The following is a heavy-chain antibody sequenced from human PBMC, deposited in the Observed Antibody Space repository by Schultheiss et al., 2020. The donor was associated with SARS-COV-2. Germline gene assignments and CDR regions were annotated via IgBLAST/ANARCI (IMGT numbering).Heavy chain of an antibody. D-gene: IGHD3-22*01. J-gene: IGHJ3*01. CDR1: GFTFSTTA. Sequence: GGSLRLSCAASGFTFSTTAMSWVRQAPGKGLEWVSIISGGTVGSTYYADDVKGRFTISRDNSKNTMHLQMSSLRVEDTALYFCAREGDSSGQCGAYDVWGQGTMVTVSS. V-gene: IGHV3-23*01. CDR3: AREGDSSGQCGAYDV. CDR2: ISGGTVGST.